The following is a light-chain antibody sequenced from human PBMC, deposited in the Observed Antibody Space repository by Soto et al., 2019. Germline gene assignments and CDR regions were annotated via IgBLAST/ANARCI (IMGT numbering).Light chain of an antibody. CDR1: SSNIGNNF. CDR3: AAWDDSLYGHYV. Sequence: VLTQSPSASGTPGQTVAISCSGSSSNIGNNFVYWYQQFPGTAPKLLIYRNNQRRSGVPDRFSGSKSGTSASLAISGLRSEDEADYYCAAWDDSLYGHYVFGTGTKLTVL. J-gene: IGLJ1*01. CDR2: RNN. V-gene: IGLV1-47*01.